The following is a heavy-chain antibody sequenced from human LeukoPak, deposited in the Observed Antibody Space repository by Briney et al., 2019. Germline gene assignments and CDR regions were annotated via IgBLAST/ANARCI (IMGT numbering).Heavy chain of an antibody. CDR3: ARAGRFGGSYYFDH. CDR2: IYSGGNT. V-gene: IGHV3-53*01. D-gene: IGHD1-26*01. Sequence: GGSLRLSCAASGFTVNNYYMSWGRQAPGKGLEWVSVIYSGGNTYYADSVKGRFTISRDNSKNHLYLQMNSLRAEDTAVYYCARAGRFGGSYYFDHWGQGTLVTVSS. CDR1: GFTVNNYY. J-gene: IGHJ4*02.